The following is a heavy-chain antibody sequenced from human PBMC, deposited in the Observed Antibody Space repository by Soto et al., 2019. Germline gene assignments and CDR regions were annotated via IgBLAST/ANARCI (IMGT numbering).Heavy chain of an antibody. Sequence: PSXTLSLTCPVSVGSISSYYWSWIRHPPGKGLEWIGYIYYSGSTNYNPSLKSRVTISVDTSKNQFSLKLSSVTAADTAVYYCARTDRRLDFWARIWSLGPFEPLGQGTLVIVS. V-gene: IGHV4-59*01. CDR1: VGSISSYY. J-gene: IGHJ5*02. D-gene: IGHD3-3*01. CDR2: IYYSGST. CDR3: ARTDRRLDFWARIWSLGPFEP.